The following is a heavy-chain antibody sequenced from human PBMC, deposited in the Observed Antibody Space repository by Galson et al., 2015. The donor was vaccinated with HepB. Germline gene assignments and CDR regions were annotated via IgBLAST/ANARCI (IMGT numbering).Heavy chain of an antibody. Sequence: SVKVSCKASGGTFSSYAISWVRQAPGQGLEWMGGIIPILGIANYAQKFQGRVTITADKFTSTAYMELSSLRSEDTAVYYCARGSRMATIHYWGQGTLVTVSS. CDR3: ARGSRMATIHY. J-gene: IGHJ4*02. CDR1: GGTFSSYA. V-gene: IGHV1-69*10. CDR2: IIPILGIA. D-gene: IGHD5-24*01.